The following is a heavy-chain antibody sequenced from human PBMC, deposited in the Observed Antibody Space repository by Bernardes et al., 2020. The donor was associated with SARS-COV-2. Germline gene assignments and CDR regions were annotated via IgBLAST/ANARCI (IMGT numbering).Heavy chain of an antibody. Sequence: SETLSLTCIVSGGSISSISYYWGWLLQPPGKGLEWIGSIYYSGITYYNPSLKSRVTISVDTSKNQFSLKLSSVTAADTAVYYCARQGLVALEGWFDPWGQGTLVTVSS. J-gene: IGHJ5*02. CDR2: IYYSGIT. D-gene: IGHD2-2*01. CDR1: GGSISSISYY. V-gene: IGHV4-39*01. CDR3: ARQGLVALEGWFDP.